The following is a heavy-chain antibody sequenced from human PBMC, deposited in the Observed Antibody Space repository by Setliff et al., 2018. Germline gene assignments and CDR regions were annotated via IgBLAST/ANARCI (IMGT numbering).Heavy chain of an antibody. D-gene: IGHD3-10*01. CDR1: GFTFSSHW. CDR2: INHDGSEK. Sequence: GGPLRLSCAASGFTFSSHWMAWVRQAPGKGLEWVANINHDGSEKYSVDSVKGRFTISRDTAKNSLYLQMNSLRADDTAVYYCARPGRSNYWDSFDYWGQGTLVTVSS. J-gene: IGHJ4*02. V-gene: IGHV3-7*01. CDR3: ARPGRSNYWDSFDY.